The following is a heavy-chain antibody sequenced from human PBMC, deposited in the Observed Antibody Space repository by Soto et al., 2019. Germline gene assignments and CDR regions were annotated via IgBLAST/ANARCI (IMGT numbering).Heavy chain of an antibody. CDR3: AREDRDRETGLVPAAIDGMDV. V-gene: IGHV1-8*01. D-gene: IGHD2-2*01. CDR1: GYTFTSYD. CDR2: MNPNSGNT. Sequence: ASVKVSCKASGYTFTSYDINWVRQATGQGLEWMGWMNPNSGNTAYAQKFQGRVTMTRNTSISTAYMELSSLRSEDTAVYYCAREDRDRETGLVPAAIDGMDVWGQGTTVTVSS. J-gene: IGHJ6*02.